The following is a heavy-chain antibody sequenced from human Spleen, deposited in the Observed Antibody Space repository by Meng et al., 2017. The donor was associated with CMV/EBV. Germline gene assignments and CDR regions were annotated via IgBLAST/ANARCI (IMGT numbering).Heavy chain of an antibody. Sequence: GGSLRLSCKGSGYSFTSYWIGWVRQMPGKGLEWMGIIYPVDSDTRYSPSFQGQVTISADKSISTAYLQWSSLKASDTAMYYCARGTDCSSTSCPDYYYYGMDVWGQGTTVTVSS. CDR2: IYPVDSDT. CDR1: GYSFTSYW. D-gene: IGHD2-2*01. V-gene: IGHV5-51*01. CDR3: ARGTDCSSTSCPDYYYYGMDV. J-gene: IGHJ6*02.